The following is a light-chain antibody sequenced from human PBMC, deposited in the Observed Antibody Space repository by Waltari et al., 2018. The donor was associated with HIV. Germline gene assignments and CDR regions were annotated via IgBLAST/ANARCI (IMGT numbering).Light chain of an antibody. V-gene: IGKV3-15*01. J-gene: IGKJ1*01. Sequence: EIVMSQSPAILYVPLGDTVTLSCRASQSVSSNLAWYQQKPGRAPRLLIYAAFTRAAGIPARFSGRGSGTEFTLTINSLQSEDFAVYYCQQYNDWPPEATFGQGTKVEVK. CDR1: QSVSSN. CDR2: AAF. CDR3: QQYNDWPPEAT.